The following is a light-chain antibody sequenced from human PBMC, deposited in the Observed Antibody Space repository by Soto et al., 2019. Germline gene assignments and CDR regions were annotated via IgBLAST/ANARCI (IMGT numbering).Light chain of an antibody. V-gene: IGKV3D-15*01. CDR3: QQYNNWPPIT. CDR1: QSVSSK. J-gene: IGKJ5*01. Sequence: EIVMTQSPATLSVSPGERVTLSCRASQSVSSKLAWYQQRPGQAPRLLIYGASIRATGIPARFSGSGSGTEFTLTISSLQSEDFAVYHCQQYNNWPPITFGQGTRLEIK. CDR2: GAS.